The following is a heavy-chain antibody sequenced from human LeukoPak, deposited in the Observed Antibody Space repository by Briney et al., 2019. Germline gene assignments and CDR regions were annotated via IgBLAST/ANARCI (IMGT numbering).Heavy chain of an antibody. Sequence: PSETLSLTCTVSGGSISSGSYYWSWIRQPAGKGLEWIGRMYTSGTTNYNPSLKSRITISVDTSKNQFSLKLTSVTAADTAVYYCARGASSSSAIGCYYYYMDVWGNGTTVTVSS. CDR1: GGSISSGSYY. CDR2: MYTSGTT. D-gene: IGHD6-6*01. V-gene: IGHV4-61*02. CDR3: ARGASSSSAIGCYYYYMDV. J-gene: IGHJ6*03.